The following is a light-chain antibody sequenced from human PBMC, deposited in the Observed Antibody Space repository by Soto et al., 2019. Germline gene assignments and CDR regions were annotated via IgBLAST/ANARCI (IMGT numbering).Light chain of an antibody. Sequence: EIVMTQSPVTLSVSPGESATLSCRASQSVRNNYLAWYQQKPGQAPRLLIYDASSRATGIPDRFSGGGSGTDFTLTISRLEPEDFAVYYCQQFSSYPLTFGGGTKVDIK. J-gene: IGKJ4*01. CDR2: DAS. V-gene: IGKV3-20*01. CDR3: QQFSSYPLT. CDR1: QSVRNNY.